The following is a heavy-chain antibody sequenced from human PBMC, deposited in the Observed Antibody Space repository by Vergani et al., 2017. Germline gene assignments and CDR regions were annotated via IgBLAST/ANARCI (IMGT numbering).Heavy chain of an antibody. CDR3: ARGGKGIIMVVPSTHL. D-gene: IGHD2-15*01. Sequence: QVKLEESGGGVVQPGRSLRLSCAASGFSFGNYAMHWVRQAPGKGLEWVGVISYDGTEKKYADSVNGRFTISRDNSKKMMSPQMNSLRVEDTAVYYCARGGKGIIMVVPSTHLWGQGTQVSVS. CDR1: GFSFGNYA. V-gene: IGHV3-30-3*01. CDR2: ISYDGTEK. J-gene: IGHJ4*02.